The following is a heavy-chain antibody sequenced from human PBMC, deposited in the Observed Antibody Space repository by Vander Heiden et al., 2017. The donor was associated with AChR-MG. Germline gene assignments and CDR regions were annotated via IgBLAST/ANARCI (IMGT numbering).Heavy chain of an antibody. CDR3: AKDRCSGGSCYFFDY. J-gene: IGHJ4*02. V-gene: IGHV3-30*18. Sequence: VQLVESGGGVVQPGRSLRLSCAASGFTFRSYGMHWVRQAPGKGLEWVAVISYDGINKYYAESVKGRFTISRDNSKNMLYLQMNSLRPEDTAVYSCAKDRCSGGSCYFFDYWGQGTLVTVSS. CDR1: GFTFRSYG. D-gene: IGHD2-15*01. CDR2: ISYDGINK.